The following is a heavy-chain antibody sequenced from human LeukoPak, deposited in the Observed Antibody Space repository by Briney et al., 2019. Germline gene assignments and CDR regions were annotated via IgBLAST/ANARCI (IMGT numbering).Heavy chain of an antibody. CDR1: GFTFSSYS. CDR2: ISTSSSFI. V-gene: IGHV3-21*01. Sequence: PGGSLRLSCAASGFTFSSYSMNWVRQAPGKGLEWVSSISTSSSFIFYADAVKGRFTISRDNAKNSLYLQMNSLRAEDTAVYYCASAYCGGDCYSSPYYYYGMDVWGQGTTVTVPS. CDR3: ASAYCGGDCYSSPYYYYGMDV. J-gene: IGHJ6*02. D-gene: IGHD2-21*02.